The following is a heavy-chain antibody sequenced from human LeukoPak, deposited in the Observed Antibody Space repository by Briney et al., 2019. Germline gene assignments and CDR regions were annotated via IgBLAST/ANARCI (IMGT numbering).Heavy chain of an antibody. V-gene: IGHV1-8*01. J-gene: IGHJ5*02. Sequence: ASVKVSCKASGYTFTSYDINWVRQATGQGLGWMGWMNPNSGNTGYAQKFQGRVTMTRNTSISTAYMELSSLRSEDTAVYYCARRVAARRRWFDPWGQGTLVTVSS. CDR3: ARRVAARRRWFDP. CDR2: MNPNSGNT. CDR1: GYTFTSYD. D-gene: IGHD6-6*01.